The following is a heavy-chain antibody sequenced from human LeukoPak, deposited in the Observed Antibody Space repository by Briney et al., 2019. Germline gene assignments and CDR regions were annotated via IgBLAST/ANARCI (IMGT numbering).Heavy chain of an antibody. CDR2: ISGSGGST. J-gene: IGHJ5*02. D-gene: IGHD4-17*01. Sequence: GGSLRLSCAASGFTFSSYAMSWVRQAPGKGLEWVSAISGSGGSTYYADSVRGRFTISRDNAKNSLYLQMNSLRAEDTAVYYCARGDYGDPWGQGTLVTVSS. CDR3: ARGDYGDP. V-gene: IGHV3-23*01. CDR1: GFTFSSYA.